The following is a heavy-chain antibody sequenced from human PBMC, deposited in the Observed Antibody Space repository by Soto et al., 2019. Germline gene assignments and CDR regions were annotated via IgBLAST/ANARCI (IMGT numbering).Heavy chain of an antibody. CDR3: AREGGGDRYNSPENLYYYGMDV. J-gene: IGHJ6*02. V-gene: IGHV1-69*01. D-gene: IGHD3-16*01. CDR2: IIPIFGTA. CDR1: GGTFSSYA. Sequence: QVQLVQSGAEVKKPGSSVKVSCKASGGTFSSYAISWVRQAPGQGLEWMGGIIPIFGTANYAQKFQGRVTMTADESTSTAHMELSSLKSEDTAGYYCAREGGGDRYNSPENLYYYGMDVWGQGTTVTVSS.